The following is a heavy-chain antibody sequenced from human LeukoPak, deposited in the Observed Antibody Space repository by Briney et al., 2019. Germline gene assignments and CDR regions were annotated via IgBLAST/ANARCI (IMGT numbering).Heavy chain of an antibody. D-gene: IGHD1-26*01. Sequence: ASVKVSCKASGYTFTSYYMHWVRQAPGQGLEWMGIINPRGGTTSYAQKFQGRVTMTRDMSTSTVYMELSSLRSEDRAVYYCARERASGSYDVGYFDYWGQGTLVTVSS. J-gene: IGHJ4*02. CDR2: INPRGGTT. CDR3: ARERASGSYDVGYFDY. CDR1: GYTFTSYY. V-gene: IGHV1-46*01.